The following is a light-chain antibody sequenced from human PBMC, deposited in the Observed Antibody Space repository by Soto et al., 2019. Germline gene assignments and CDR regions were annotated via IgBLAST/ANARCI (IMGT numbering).Light chain of an antibody. J-gene: IGLJ1*01. CDR2: SNN. V-gene: IGLV1-44*01. CDR1: SSNFGSNT. Sequence: VLAQPPSASGTPGQTVTSSWYGSSSNFGSNTVNWYQQLPGTAPKLLIYSNNQRPSGVPDRFSGSKSGTSASLAISGIQSEDEADYYCAYWDDSLSGLYVFGTGTKVTVL. CDR3: AYWDDSLSGLYV.